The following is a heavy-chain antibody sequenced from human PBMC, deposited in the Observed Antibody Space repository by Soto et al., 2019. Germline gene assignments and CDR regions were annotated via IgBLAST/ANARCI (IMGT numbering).Heavy chain of an antibody. CDR2: ISAYNGNT. CDR1: GYTFSSYG. CDR3: ARYCGGDCYSGDNWFDP. Sequence: AKVSSTASGYTFSSYGISWVRQATGQGLEWMGWISAYNGNTNYAQKLQGRVTMTTDTSTSTAYMELRSLRSDDTAVYYCARYCGGDCYSGDNWFDPWGQGTLVTVSS. J-gene: IGHJ5*02. V-gene: IGHV1-18*01. D-gene: IGHD2-21*02.